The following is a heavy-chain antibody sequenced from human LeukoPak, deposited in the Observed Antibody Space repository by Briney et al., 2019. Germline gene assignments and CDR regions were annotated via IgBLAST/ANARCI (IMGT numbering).Heavy chain of an antibody. CDR2: IYHRGGP. V-gene: IGHV4-38-2*01. D-gene: IGHD3-10*01. CDR3: AGFTPAVDY. J-gene: IGHJ4*02. CDR1: GYSISSGHY. Sequence: SETLSLTCAVSGYSISSGHYWGWIRQPPGKGLEGIGSIYHRGGPHYNPSLKRRVTISVDTSKNQFSLKMKSVTAADTAVYYCAGFTPAVDYCSQGTLVIVSS.